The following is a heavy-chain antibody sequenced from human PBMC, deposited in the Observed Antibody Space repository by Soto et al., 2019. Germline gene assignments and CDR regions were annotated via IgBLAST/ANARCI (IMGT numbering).Heavy chain of an antibody. J-gene: IGHJ5*02. CDR3: ARDISSSSWRNWFDP. Sequence: ASVKVSCKASGYTFTSYAMNWVRQAPGQGLEWMGWINTNTGNPTYAQGFTGRFVFSLDTSVSTAYLQICSLKAEDTAVYYCARDISSSSWRNWFDPWGQGTLVTVPQ. V-gene: IGHV7-4-1*01. CDR1: GYTFTSYA. D-gene: IGHD6-13*01. CDR2: INTNTGNP.